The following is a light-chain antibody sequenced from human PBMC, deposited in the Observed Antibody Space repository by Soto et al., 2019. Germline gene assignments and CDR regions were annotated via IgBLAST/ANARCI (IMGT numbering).Light chain of an antibody. CDR3: QQSYKTPWT. J-gene: IGKJ1*01. CDR2: AAS. V-gene: IGKV1-39*01. CDR1: QSIISY. Sequence: DLQMTQSPSSLSASVGDRVTITCRASQSIISYLNWYQQKPGKAPKLLIYAASRLQSGVPSRFSGSGSGTDFTLTINSLQPEDFATYYCQQSYKTPWTFGQGTKVEIK.